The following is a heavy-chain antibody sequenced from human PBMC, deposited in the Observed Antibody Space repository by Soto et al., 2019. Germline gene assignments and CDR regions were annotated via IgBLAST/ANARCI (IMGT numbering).Heavy chain of an antibody. CDR3: TRANWNSEY. J-gene: IGHJ4*02. D-gene: IGHD1-20*01. Sequence: QVQLQESGPGLVKPSETLSLTCSVSGGPISNHYWSWIRQPPGKGLEWIGYIYYNGNTNYNPSLKSRNTMSVDTPRNQIPLKVTTVTAADTAVKYCTRANWNSEYWGQGTLVTVS. V-gene: IGHV4-59*11. CDR2: IYYNGNT. CDR1: GGPISNHY.